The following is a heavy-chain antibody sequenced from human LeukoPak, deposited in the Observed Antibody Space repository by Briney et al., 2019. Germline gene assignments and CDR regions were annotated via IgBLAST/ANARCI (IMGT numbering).Heavy chain of an antibody. D-gene: IGHD2-15*01. CDR1: GFTFSSYA. V-gene: IGHV3-23*01. J-gene: IGHJ6*02. CDR3: AKGRRYCSGGSRYTMDV. CDR2: ISGSGGST. Sequence: PGGSLRLSCAASGFTFSSYAMSWVRQAPGKGLEWVSAISGSGGSTYYADSVKGRFTISRDNSKNTLYLQMNSLRAEDTAVYYCAKGRRYCSGGSRYTMDVWGQGTTVTVSS.